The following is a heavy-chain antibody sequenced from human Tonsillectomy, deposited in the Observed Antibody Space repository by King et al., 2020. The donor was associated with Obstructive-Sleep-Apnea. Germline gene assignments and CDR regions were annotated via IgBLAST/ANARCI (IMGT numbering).Heavy chain of an antibody. CDR2: IYYSGAT. D-gene: IGHD3-22*01. CDR1: GGSISSYY. J-gene: IGHJ4*02. V-gene: IGHV4-59*01. Sequence: QLQESGPGLVKPSETLSLTCTVSGGSISSYYWSWIRQPPGKGLEWIVYIYYSGATNYNPSLKSRVTISVDTSKNQFSLKLSSVTAADTAVYYCARDRLGLPIDYWGQGTLVTVSS. CDR3: ARDRLGLPIDY.